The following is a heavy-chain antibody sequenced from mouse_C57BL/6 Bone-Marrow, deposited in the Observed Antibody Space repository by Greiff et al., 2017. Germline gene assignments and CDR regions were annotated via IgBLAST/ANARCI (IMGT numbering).Heavy chain of an antibody. V-gene: IGHV1-55*01. CDR1: GYTFTSYW. CDR2: IYPGSGST. J-gene: IGHJ1*03. Sequence: VQLQQPGAELVKPGASVKMSCKASGYTFTSYWITWVKQRPGQGLEWIGDIYPGSGSTNYNEKFKSKATLTVDTSSSTAYMQLSSLTSEDSAVYYCARGSYYSIYDWYFDVWGTGTTVTVSS. CDR3: ARGSYYSIYDWYFDV. D-gene: IGHD2-5*01.